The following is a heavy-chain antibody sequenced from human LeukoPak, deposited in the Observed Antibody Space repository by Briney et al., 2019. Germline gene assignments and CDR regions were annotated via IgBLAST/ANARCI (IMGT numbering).Heavy chain of an antibody. CDR1: GFTFSSYG. V-gene: IGHV3-30*18. Sequence: GGSLRLSCAASGFTFSSYGMHWVRQAPGKGLEWVAVISYDGSNKYYADSVKGRFTISRDNSKNTLYLQMNSLRAEDTAVYYCAKDFRGSGSYYTPYYYYYGMDVWGKGTTVTVYS. J-gene: IGHJ6*04. CDR3: AKDFRGSGSYYTPYYYYYGMDV. D-gene: IGHD3-10*01. CDR2: ISYDGSNK.